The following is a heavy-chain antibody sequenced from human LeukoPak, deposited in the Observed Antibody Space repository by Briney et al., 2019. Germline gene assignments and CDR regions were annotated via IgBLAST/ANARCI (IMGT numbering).Heavy chain of an antibody. D-gene: IGHD6-13*01. V-gene: IGHV3-74*01. Sequence: GRSLRLSCAATGFTFSRYWMHWVRQGQGNGLVWVSLISSDGSTTTYADSVKGRFTISRDNAKNTLYLQMNSLRAEDTAVYYCARDIITAPGDLDYWGQGNLVTVSS. CDR3: ARDIITAPGDLDY. CDR2: ISSDGSTT. CDR1: GFTFSRYW. J-gene: IGHJ4*02.